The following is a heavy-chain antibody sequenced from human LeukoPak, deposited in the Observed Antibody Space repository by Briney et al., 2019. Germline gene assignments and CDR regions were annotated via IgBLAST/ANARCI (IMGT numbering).Heavy chain of an antibody. V-gene: IGHV4-4*07. Sequence: SETLSLTCTVSGGSISNYYWSWIRQPAGERLEWLGRIYSSGSNNYNPSLESRVTVSVDTSKNQFSLKLSSVTAADTAVYYCAREHMVRGVINRWGQGALVTVSS. D-gene: IGHD3-10*01. CDR3: AREHMVRGVINR. CDR1: GGSISNYY. CDR2: IYSSGSN. J-gene: IGHJ4*02.